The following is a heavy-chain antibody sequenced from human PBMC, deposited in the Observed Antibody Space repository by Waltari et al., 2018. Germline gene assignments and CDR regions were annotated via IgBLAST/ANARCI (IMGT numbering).Heavy chain of an antibody. CDR3: ATPLFIWGAFDI. V-gene: IGHV1-24*01. D-gene: IGHD7-27*01. J-gene: IGHJ3*02. CDR1: GSTLTELS. CDR2: FDPEDGET. Sequence: QVQLVQSGAEVKKPGDSVTVSCQVSGSTLTELSIPWVRQAPGKGLEWMGGFDPEDGETIYAQKFQGRVTMTEDTSTDTAYMELSSLRSEDTAVYYCATPLFIWGAFDIWGQGTMVTVSS.